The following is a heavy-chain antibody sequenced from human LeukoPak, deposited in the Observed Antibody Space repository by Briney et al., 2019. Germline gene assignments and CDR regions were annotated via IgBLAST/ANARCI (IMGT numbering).Heavy chain of an antibody. V-gene: IGHV1-69*05. D-gene: IGHD5-18*01. CDR2: IMPMFGKA. CDR1: GGTFSSYD. CDR3: ARALPHRRLMDTTMEQHWFDP. J-gene: IGHJ5*02. Sequence: ASVKVSCKASGGTFSSYDISWVRQAPGQGLEWMGGIMPMFGKANYAQKFQGRVTMTRDMSTSTVYMELSSLRSEDTAVYYCARALPHRRLMDTTMEQHWFDPWGQGTLVTVSS.